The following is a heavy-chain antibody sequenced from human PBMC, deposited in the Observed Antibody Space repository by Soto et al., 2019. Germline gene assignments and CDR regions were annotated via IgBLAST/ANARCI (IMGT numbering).Heavy chain of an antibody. CDR2: ISTGGIAI. V-gene: IGHV3-11*01. CDR3: AKDGDGSYGYCFDY. Sequence: GGSLRLSCAASGLVFSHYYMSWVRQAPGKGLEWIAYISTGGIAIYYGDSVKGRFTISRDNAKNSLYLQMNSLRANDTAVYYCAKDGDGSYGYCFDYWGQGTLVTVSS. CDR1: GLVFSHYY. D-gene: IGHD5-18*01. J-gene: IGHJ4*02.